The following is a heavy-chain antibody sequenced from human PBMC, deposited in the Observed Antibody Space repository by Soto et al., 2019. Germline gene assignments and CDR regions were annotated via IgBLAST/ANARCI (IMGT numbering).Heavy chain of an antibody. V-gene: IGHV2-70*01. CDR1: GFSLITSGMC. Sequence: ASGPKLVIPTPTLPMTCTFSGFSLITSGMCLSWISHTPGKALEWLALIDCDDYKYYSTSLKTRLTISKDTSKNQVVLTMTNMDPVDTATYYCARIRAGNTTHAFDIWGQGTLVTV. J-gene: IGHJ3*02. CDR2: IDCDDYK. D-gene: IGHD1-7*01. CDR3: ARIRAGNTTHAFDI.